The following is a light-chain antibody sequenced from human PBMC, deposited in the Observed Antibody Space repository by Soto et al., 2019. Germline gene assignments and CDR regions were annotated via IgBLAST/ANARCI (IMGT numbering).Light chain of an antibody. CDR1: SGHNSYA. V-gene: IGLV4-69*01. CDR3: QTWGTGIHV. Sequence: QSVLTQSPSASASLGASVKLTCTLSSGHNSYAIAWHQQQPEKGPRYLMKLNIDGSHSKGDGIPDRFSGSSSGAERYLTISSLQSEDEADYYCQTWGTGIHVFGGGTKLTVL. J-gene: IGLJ2*01. CDR2: LNIDGSH.